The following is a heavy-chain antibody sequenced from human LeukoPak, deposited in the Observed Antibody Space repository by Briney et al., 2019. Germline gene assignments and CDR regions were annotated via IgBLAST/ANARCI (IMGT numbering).Heavy chain of an antibody. D-gene: IGHD2-2*01. Sequence: PGGSLRLSCAASGFTFSDYYMSWIRQAPGKGLEWASYISSSSSYTNYADSVKGRFTISRDNAKNSLYLQMNSLRAEDTAVYYCARVPRDIVVVPAAINWFDPWGQGTLVTVSS. CDR2: ISSSSSYT. CDR1: GFTFSDYY. CDR3: ARVPRDIVVVPAAINWFDP. J-gene: IGHJ5*02. V-gene: IGHV3-11*05.